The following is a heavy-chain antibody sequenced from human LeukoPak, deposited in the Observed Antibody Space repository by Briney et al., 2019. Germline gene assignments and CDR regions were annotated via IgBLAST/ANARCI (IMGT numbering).Heavy chain of an antibody. CDR2: IYYSGST. CDR1: GGSISSYY. J-gene: IGHJ4*02. V-gene: IGHV4-59*08. D-gene: IGHD2-15*01. Sequence: SETLSLTCTVSGGSISSYYWSWIRQPPGKGLEWIGYIYYSGSTNCNPSLKSRVTISVDTSKNQFSLKLSSVTAADTAVYYCASHRGYCSGGSCYSGAVDYWGQGTLVTVSS. CDR3: ASHRGYCSGGSCYSGAVDY.